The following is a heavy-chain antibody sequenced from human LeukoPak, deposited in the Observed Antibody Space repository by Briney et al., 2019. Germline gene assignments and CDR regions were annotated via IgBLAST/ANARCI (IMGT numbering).Heavy chain of an antibody. Sequence: PGGSLRLSCAASGFTFSSYSMNWVRQAPGKGLEWVSSISSSSSYIYYADSVKGRFTISRDNAKNSLYLQMNSLRAEDTAVYYCARSLGYCSSTSCQYYFDYWGQGTLVTVSS. CDR1: GFTFSSYS. J-gene: IGHJ4*02. D-gene: IGHD2-2*01. V-gene: IGHV3-21*01. CDR2: ISSSSSYI. CDR3: ARSLGYCSSTSCQYYFDY.